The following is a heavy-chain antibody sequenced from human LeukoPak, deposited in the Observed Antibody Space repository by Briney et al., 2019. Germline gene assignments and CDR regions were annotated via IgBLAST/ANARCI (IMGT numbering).Heavy chain of an antibody. CDR3: ARYGSYYYGSGSIDY. CDR1: GGSINSYY. J-gene: IGHJ4*02. Sequence: PSETLSLTCTVSGGSINSYYWSWIRQPPGKGLECIGYIHYTGSTNYNPSLKSRVTISVDTSKSQFSLKLSSVTAADTAVYYCARYGSYYYGSGSIDYWGQGTLVTVSS. CDR2: IHYTGST. D-gene: IGHD3-10*01. V-gene: IGHV4-59*08.